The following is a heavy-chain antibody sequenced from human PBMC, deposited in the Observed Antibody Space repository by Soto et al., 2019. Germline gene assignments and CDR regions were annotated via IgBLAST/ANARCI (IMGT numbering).Heavy chain of an antibody. CDR3: AREALVRGVSRGIRFDP. J-gene: IGHJ5*02. CDR2: INVGNGNT. Sequence: QVQLVQSGAEVKKSGASVKVSCEASGYILTDYTIHWVRQATGQRVELMGWINVGNGNTKYSQQFQGRVTFSRDTSANTVYMDLSSLRFEDTAVYYWAREALVRGVSRGIRFDPGGQGALVTVAS. V-gene: IGHV1-3*01. CDR1: GYILTDYT. D-gene: IGHD3-10*01.